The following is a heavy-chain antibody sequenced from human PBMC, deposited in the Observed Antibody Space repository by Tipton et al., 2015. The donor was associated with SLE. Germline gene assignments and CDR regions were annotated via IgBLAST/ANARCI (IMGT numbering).Heavy chain of an antibody. J-gene: IGHJ2*01. CDR3: AREIAPINWGYCYFDL. CDR1: GYSISSNYY. Sequence: TLSLTCTVSGYSISSNYYWGWIRQSPGKGLEWIGSLYHTGTTYYNPSLRSRVIISVDTSKNQFSLKVRSVTAADTAVYYCAREIAPINWGYCYFDLWGRGTLVTVSS. V-gene: IGHV4-38-2*02. CDR2: LYHTGTT. D-gene: IGHD7-27*01.